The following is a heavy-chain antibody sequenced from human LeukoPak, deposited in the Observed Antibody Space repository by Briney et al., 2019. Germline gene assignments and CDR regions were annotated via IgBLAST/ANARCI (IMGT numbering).Heavy chain of an antibody. CDR2: IKSNTDGGTT. J-gene: IGHJ4*02. CDR3: TTQLLYEHNFDY. D-gene: IGHD2-2*02. CDR1: GFTFSVAW. V-gene: IGHV3-15*01. Sequence: GGSLRLSCAASGFTFSVAWMSWVRQTPGKGLEWVGRIKSNTDGGTTDFAAPVKGRFTISRDDSENALYLQMNSLKTEDTAVYYCTTQLLYEHNFDYWGQGTLVTVSS.